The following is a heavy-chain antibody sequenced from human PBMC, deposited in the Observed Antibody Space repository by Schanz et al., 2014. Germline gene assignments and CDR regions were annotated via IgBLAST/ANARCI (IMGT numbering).Heavy chain of an antibody. D-gene: IGHD3-10*01. CDR2: IGNGGVTI. V-gene: IGHV3-11*01. J-gene: IGHJ3*02. CDR3: AKGRFGELSAFDI. CDR1: GFSFSDYY. Sequence: QVHLLESGGGLVEPGGSLRLSCAASGFSFSDYYMSWIRQAPGKGLEWVSYIGNGGVTIYYADSVKGRFTMSRDNSKNTLYLQMNSLRAEDTAVYFCAKGRFGELSAFDIWGQGTMVTVSS.